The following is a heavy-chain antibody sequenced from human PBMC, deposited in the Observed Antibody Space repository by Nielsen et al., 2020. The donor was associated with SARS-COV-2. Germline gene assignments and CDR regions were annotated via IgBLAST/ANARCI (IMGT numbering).Heavy chain of an antibody. CDR3: ARDQLELPAGYYYYMDV. CDR1: GFTFSSYS. V-gene: IGHV3-48*02. Sequence: GGSLRLSCAASGFTFSSYSMNWVRQAPGKGLEWVSYISSSSSTIYYADSVKGRFTISRDNAKNSLYLQMNSLRDEDTAVYYCARDQLELPAGYYYYMDVRGKGTTVTVSS. J-gene: IGHJ6*03. D-gene: IGHD1-7*01. CDR2: ISSSSSTI.